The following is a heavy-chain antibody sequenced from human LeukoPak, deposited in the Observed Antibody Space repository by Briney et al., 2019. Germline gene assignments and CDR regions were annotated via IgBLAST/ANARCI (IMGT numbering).Heavy chain of an antibody. D-gene: IGHD2-15*01. V-gene: IGHV1-46*01. CDR2: INPSGGST. Sequence: GASVKVSCKASGYTFTSYYMHWVRQAPGQGLEWMGIINPSGGSTSYAQKFQGRVTMTRDMSTSTVYMELSSLRSEDTAVYYCARGQLGGHCSGGSCYGVSSAFDIWGQGTMVTVSS. J-gene: IGHJ3*02. CDR3: ARGQLGGHCSGGSCYGVSSAFDI. CDR1: GYTFTSYY.